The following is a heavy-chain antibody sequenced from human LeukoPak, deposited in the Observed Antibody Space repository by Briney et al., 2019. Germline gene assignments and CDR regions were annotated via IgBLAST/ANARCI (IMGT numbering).Heavy chain of an antibody. V-gene: IGHV1-3*03. D-gene: IGHD1-26*01. J-gene: IGHJ4*02. Sequence: ASVKVSCKTSGYTFTSYAIHWVRQAPGQRLEWMGWINAGNGNTKYSQEWQGRVTITRDTSASTVYMELSSLGSEDMAVYYCARNETYYGFDYWGQGTLVTVSS. CDR3: ARNETYYGFDY. CDR2: INAGNGNT. CDR1: GYTFTSYA.